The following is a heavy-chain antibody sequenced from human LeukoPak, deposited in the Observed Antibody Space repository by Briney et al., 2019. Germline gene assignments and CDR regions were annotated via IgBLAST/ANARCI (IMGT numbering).Heavy chain of an antibody. CDR1: GYTLTSYG. CDR3: ARGKAYYYDSIPTHIDY. CDR2: ISAYNGNT. V-gene: IGHV1-18*01. Sequence: ASVKVSCKASGYTLTSYGISWVRQAPGQGLEWMRWISAYNGNTNYAQKLQGRVTMTTDTSTSTAYMELRSLRSDDTAVYYCARGKAYYYDSIPTHIDYWGQGTLVTVSS. D-gene: IGHD3-22*01. J-gene: IGHJ4*02.